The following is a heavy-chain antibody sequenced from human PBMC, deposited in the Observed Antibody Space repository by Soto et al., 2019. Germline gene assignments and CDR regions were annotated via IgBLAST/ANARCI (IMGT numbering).Heavy chain of an antibody. V-gene: IGHV1-69*12. D-gene: IGHD5-12*01. CDR1: GGTFSSYA. Sequence: QVQLVQSGAEVRQPASSVKGSCKTSGGTFSSYAISWVRQAPGQGLEWMGGIVTIVDTSTYAQKFQGRVTITADESTSTAYMELSSLRSDDTAIYYCVRVVAIPGYPDNWGQGTLVTVSS. CDR3: VRVVAIPGYPDN. J-gene: IGHJ4*02. CDR2: IVTIVDTS.